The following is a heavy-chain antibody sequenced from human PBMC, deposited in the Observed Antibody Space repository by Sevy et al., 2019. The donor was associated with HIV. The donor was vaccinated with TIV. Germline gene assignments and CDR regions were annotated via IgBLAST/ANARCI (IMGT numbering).Heavy chain of an antibody. J-gene: IGHJ3*02. CDR1: GFTFSSHW. V-gene: IGHV3-74*01. CDR3: ASSKVGVGDAFDI. Sequence: GGSLRLSCAASGFTFSSHWMQWVRQAPGKGLVWVSRLNYDGSYTNYADSVKGRFTISRDNAKSTLYLQMNSLRAEDTALYYCASSKVGVGDAFDIWGQGTMVTVSS. D-gene: IGHD3-16*01. CDR2: LNYDGSYT.